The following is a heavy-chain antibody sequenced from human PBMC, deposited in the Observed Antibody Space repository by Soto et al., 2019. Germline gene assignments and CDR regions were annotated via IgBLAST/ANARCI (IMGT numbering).Heavy chain of an antibody. V-gene: IGHV1-18*03. J-gene: IGHJ3*02. CDR1: GYTFVSYG. CDR3: SRDAQKWLVAAFDI. D-gene: IGHD6-19*01. CDR2: ISPYNGNT. Sequence: QVQLVQSGAEVKEPGASVKVSCKASGYTFVSYGISWVRQAPGQGLEWMGWISPYNGNTNYAPKFQGRVTMTTDPSTSTVYMELRSLRSDDMAVYYCSRDAQKWLVAAFDIWGQGTMVTVSS.